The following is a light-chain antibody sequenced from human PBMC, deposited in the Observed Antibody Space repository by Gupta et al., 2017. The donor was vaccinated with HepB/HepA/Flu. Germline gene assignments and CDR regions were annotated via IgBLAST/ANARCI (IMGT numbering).Light chain of an antibody. J-gene: IGKJ1*01. CDR3: MQGTFWRT. V-gene: IGKV2-30*02. Sequence: EVVMTQSPLSLPVTLGRAASISCKSSQSLVHTDGYIYLNWFHQRPGQSPRRLIYKVSNRDSGVPDRCSGSGSGTDFTLKISRVEAEDVGVYYCMQGTFWRTFGQGTKVEI. CDR2: KVS. CDR1: QSLVHTDGYIY.